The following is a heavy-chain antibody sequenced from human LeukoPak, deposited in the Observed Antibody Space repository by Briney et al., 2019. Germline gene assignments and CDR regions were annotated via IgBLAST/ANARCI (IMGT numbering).Heavy chain of an antibody. V-gene: IGHV4-34*01. J-gene: IGHJ4*02. CDR3: ARSGDGHYFDY. CDR2: INHSGST. Sequence: PSETLSLTCAVYGGSFSGYYWSWIRQLPGKGLEWIGEINHSGSTNYNPSLKSRVTISVDTSKNQFSLKLSSVTAADTAVYYCARSGDGHYFDYWGQGTLVTVSS. CDR1: GGSFSGYY. D-gene: IGHD1-26*01.